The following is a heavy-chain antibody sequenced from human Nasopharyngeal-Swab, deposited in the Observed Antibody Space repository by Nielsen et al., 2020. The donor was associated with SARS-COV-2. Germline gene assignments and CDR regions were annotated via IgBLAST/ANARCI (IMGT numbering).Heavy chain of an antibody. D-gene: IGHD3-22*01. CDR2: INHSGST. CDR1: GGSFSGYY. Sequence: GSLRLSCAVYGGSFSGYYWSWIRQPPGKGLEWIGEINHSGSTNYNPSLKSRVTISVDTSKNQFSLKLSSVTAADTAVYYCARQPRDYYDSSGYPPAFGYWGQGTLVTVSS. V-gene: IGHV4-34*01. CDR3: ARQPRDYYDSSGYPPAFGY. J-gene: IGHJ4*02.